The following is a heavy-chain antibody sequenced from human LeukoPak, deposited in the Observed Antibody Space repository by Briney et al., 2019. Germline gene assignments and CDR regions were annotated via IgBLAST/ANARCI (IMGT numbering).Heavy chain of an antibody. CDR2: ISGSGGST. J-gene: IGHJ6*02. Sequence: GGSLRLSCAASGFTFSSYAMSWVRQAPGKGLEWVSAISGSGGSTYYADSVKGRFTISRDNSKNTLYLQMNSLRAEGTAVYYCAKDQGIAAAGTDYYYGMDVWGQGTTVTVS. CDR1: GFTFSSYA. D-gene: IGHD6-13*01. CDR3: AKDQGIAAAGTDYYYGMDV. V-gene: IGHV3-23*01.